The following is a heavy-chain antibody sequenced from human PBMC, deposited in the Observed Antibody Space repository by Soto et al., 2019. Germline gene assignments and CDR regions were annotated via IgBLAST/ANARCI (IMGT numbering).Heavy chain of an antibody. CDR3: ARDLGYCSSTSCYTPDY. Sequence: QVQLVESGGGVVQPGRSLRLSCAASGFTFSSYGMHWVRQAPGKGLEWVAVIWYDGSNKYYADSVKGRFTISRDNSKNTLYLQMNSLRAEDTAVYYCARDLGYCSSTSCYTPDYWGQGTLVTVSS. CDR1: GFTFSSYG. V-gene: IGHV3-30*19. CDR2: IWYDGSNK. D-gene: IGHD2-2*02. J-gene: IGHJ4*02.